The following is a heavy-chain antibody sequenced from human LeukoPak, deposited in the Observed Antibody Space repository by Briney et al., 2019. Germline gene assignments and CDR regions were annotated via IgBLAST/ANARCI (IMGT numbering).Heavy chain of an antibody. CDR3: ARQNTPHGNFDY. D-gene: IGHD1-26*01. CDR1: GFTFSSYD. J-gene: IGHJ4*02. CDR2: IGVAANT. Sequence: GGSLRLSCAASGFTFSSYDMHWVRQATGKGLEWVSAIGVAANTFYSGSVKGRFTISRENAKNSLYLLMTSLRAEDTAVYYCARQNTPHGNFDYWGEGILVTVSS. V-gene: IGHV3-13*01.